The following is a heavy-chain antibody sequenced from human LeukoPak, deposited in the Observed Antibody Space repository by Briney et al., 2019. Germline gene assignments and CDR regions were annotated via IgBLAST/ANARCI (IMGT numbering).Heavy chain of an antibody. Sequence: GGSLRLSCAASGFTFSSYEMNWVRQAPGKGLEWVSYISSSGSTIYYADSVKGRFTISRDNAKNSLYLQMNSLRAEDTAVYYCARDLSSSWYGGSNWFDPWRQGTLVTVSS. CDR2: ISSSGSTI. D-gene: IGHD6-13*01. CDR3: ARDLSSSWYGGSNWFDP. CDR1: GFTFSSYE. J-gene: IGHJ5*02. V-gene: IGHV3-48*03.